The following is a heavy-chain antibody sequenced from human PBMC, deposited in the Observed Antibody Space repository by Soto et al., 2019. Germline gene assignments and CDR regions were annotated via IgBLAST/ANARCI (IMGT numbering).Heavy chain of an antibody. Sequence: QVQLQESGPGLVKPSETLSLTCTVSGGSISSYYWSWIRQPPGKGLEWIGYIYYSGSTNYNPSLKSRVTISVDTSKNQVSLKLCSVTAADTAVYYCAREGFWRGSKGWFDPWGQGTLVTVSS. D-gene: IGHD3-3*01. CDR3: AREGFWRGSKGWFDP. J-gene: IGHJ5*02. CDR1: GGSISSYY. V-gene: IGHV4-59*01. CDR2: IYYSGST.